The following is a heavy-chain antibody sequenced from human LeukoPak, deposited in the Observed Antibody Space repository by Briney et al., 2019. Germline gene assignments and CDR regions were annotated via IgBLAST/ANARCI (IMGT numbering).Heavy chain of an antibody. D-gene: IGHD2-2*01. Sequence: GGSLRLSCAASGFTFTNYAMSWVRQAPGKGLEWVSGISNSGGNTYYADSVMGRFTITRDDSKNTLYLQMNSLRAEDTATYYCVKDQVVPAAMYDCWGQGTLVTVSS. CDR1: GFTFTNYA. J-gene: IGHJ4*02. CDR3: VKDQVVPAAMYDC. V-gene: IGHV3-23*01. CDR2: ISNSGGNT.